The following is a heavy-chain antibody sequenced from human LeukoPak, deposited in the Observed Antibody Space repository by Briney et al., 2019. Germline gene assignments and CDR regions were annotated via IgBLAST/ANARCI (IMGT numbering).Heavy chain of an antibody. V-gene: IGHV5-51*01. J-gene: IGHJ4*02. CDR3: ARHGSIGAHTNYFDY. D-gene: IGHD6-6*01. Sequence: GESLKISCKGSGYIITNYWIGWVRQMPGKGLECMGIIYPSDSDTRYSPSFQGQVTISVDKSTNTAYLQWSSLKASDTAMYYCARHGSIGAHTNYFDYWGQGTLVTVSS. CDR1: GYIITNYW. CDR2: IYPSDSDT.